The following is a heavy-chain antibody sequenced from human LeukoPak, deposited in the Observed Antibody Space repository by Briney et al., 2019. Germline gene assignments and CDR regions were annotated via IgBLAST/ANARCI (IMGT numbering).Heavy chain of an antibody. Sequence: PSETLSLTCTVSGGSISSYYWSWIRQPAGKGLEWIGRIYTSGSTNYNPSLKSRVTMSVDTSKNQFSLKLSSVTAADTAVYYCARGRSYDFWSGYDAYGMDVWGQGTTVTVSS. J-gene: IGHJ6*02. D-gene: IGHD3-3*01. V-gene: IGHV4-4*07. CDR2: IYTSGST. CDR1: GGSISSYY. CDR3: ARGRSYDFWSGYDAYGMDV.